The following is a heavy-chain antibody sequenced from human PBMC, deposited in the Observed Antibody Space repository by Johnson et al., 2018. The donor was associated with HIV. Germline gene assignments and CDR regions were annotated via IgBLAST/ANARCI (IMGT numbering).Heavy chain of an antibody. Sequence: VQLVESGGGVVQPGRSLRLSCAASGFTVSSNYMSWVRQAPGKGLEWVSVIYSGGSTYYADSVKGRFTISRDNSQNTVFLQMNTLRAEDTAVYYCATGSVVVVTADGLLQLHDAFDIWGRGTMVTVSS. CDR2: IYSGGST. CDR1: GFTVSSNY. D-gene: IGHD2-15*01. V-gene: IGHV3-53*01. J-gene: IGHJ3*02. CDR3: ATGSVVVVTADGLLQLHDAFDI.